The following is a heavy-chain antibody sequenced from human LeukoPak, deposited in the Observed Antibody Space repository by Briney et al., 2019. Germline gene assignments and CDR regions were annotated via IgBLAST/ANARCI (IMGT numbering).Heavy chain of an antibody. V-gene: IGHV4-31*03. D-gene: IGHD4-17*01. Sequence: PSQTLSLTCTVSGDSGVSSGGYYWTWIRQHPEKGLEWIGYFYHRASYNPSLKGRVSISIDTSKNQFSLGLTSVTAADTALYYCVREGEYGEDYFWGQGIQVIVSA. CDR1: GDSGVSSGGYY. J-gene: IGHJ4*02. CDR2: FYHRA. CDR3: VREGEYGEDYF.